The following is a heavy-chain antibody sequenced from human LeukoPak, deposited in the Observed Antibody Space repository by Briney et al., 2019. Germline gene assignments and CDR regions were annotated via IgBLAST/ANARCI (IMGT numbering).Heavy chain of an antibody. Sequence: SEALSLTCSVSGGSISSSSYFWGWIRQPPGKGLEWIASVHYSGSTYYNPSLKSRLTISVDTSKNQFSLELSSVTAADTALYFCARQLYVSGSYYAPMDVWGKGTTVTISS. D-gene: IGHD3-10*01. CDR3: ARQLYVSGSYYAPMDV. J-gene: IGHJ6*03. CDR1: GGSISSSSYF. V-gene: IGHV4-39*01. CDR2: VHYSGST.